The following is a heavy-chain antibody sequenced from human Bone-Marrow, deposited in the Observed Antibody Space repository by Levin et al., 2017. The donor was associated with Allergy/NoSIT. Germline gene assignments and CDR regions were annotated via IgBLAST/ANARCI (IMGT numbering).Heavy chain of an antibody. V-gene: IGHV3-30-3*01. Sequence: GESLKISCAASGFNFNYYTLHWVRQAPGKGLEWVALISSDETYEHYADSVKGRFTISRDTSKSMVYLQMESLRPEDTAVYYCARAYSSSWYAGYWGQGTLVTVSS. CDR2: ISSDETYE. D-gene: IGHD6-6*01. CDR3: ARAYSSSWYAGY. CDR1: GFNFNYYT. J-gene: IGHJ4*02.